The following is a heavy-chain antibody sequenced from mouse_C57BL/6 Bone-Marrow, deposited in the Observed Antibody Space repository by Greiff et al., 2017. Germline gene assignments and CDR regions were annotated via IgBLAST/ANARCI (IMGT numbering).Heavy chain of an antibody. J-gene: IGHJ3*01. D-gene: IGHD2-3*01. CDR2: IFPGGGST. CDR1: GYTFTDYY. Sequence: QVQLQQSGPELVKPGASVKISCKASGYTFTDYYIHWVKQRPGQGLEWIGWIFPGGGSTYYNEKFKGKATLTVDKSSRTAYMLLSSLTSEDSAVYYCARAGGPDGYGIAYWGQGTLVTVSA. CDR3: ARAGGPDGYGIAY. V-gene: IGHV1-75*01.